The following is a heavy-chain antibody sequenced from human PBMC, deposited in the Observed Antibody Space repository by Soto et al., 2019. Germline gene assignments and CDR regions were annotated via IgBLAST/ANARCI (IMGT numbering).Heavy chain of an antibody. D-gene: IGHD6-6*01. J-gene: IGHJ6*02. Sequence: PGGSLRLSCAASGFTFSNYWMSWVRQAPGKGLEWVAKIKQDGSETYYVDSVKGRFTISRDNAKSSLYLQMNSLRAEDTAVYYCAAARPRYYYYYGMDVWGQGTTVTVSS. V-gene: IGHV3-7*01. CDR2: IKQDGSET. CDR1: GFTFSNYW. CDR3: AAARPRYYYYYGMDV.